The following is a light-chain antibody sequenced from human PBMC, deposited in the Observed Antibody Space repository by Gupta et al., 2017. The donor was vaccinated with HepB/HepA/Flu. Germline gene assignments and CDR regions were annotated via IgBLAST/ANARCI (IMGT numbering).Light chain of an antibody. J-gene: IGKJ5*01. CDR1: QNVLYANNKDF. CDR2: WAS. CDR3: QQDDATPLT. Sequence: DIVMTQAPASLAVSLGERATINCKSSQNVLYANNKDFLAGYQQKPGHPPKLLISWASTRESGVPDHFSGRGSGTDFTLTISSLQAEDVVLYYCQQDDATPLTFGQGTRLEIK. V-gene: IGKV4-1*01.